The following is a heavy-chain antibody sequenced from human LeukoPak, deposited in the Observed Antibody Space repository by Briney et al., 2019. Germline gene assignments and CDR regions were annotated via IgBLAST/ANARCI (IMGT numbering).Heavy chain of an antibody. V-gene: IGHV1-18*01. Sequence: ASVTVSFKASGYTFAIYGISWVRQAPGQGLERMGWISAYNANTNYAQKLQGRVTMTTDTSTSTAYMELRSLRSDDTAVYYCARGARRWNYPWSGYYFDYWGQGTLVTVSS. CDR3: ARGARRWNYPWSGYYFDY. J-gene: IGHJ4*02. CDR1: GYTFAIYG. D-gene: IGHD1-7*01. CDR2: ISAYNANT.